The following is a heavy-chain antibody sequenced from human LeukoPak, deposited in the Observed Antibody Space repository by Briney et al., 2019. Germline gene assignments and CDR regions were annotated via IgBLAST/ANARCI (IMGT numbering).Heavy chain of an antibody. D-gene: IGHD2-15*01. J-gene: IGHJ1*01. Sequence: TGGSLRLSCAASGFTLSGYAMSWVRQAPGKGLEWVSAISNTGGSTYYADSVKGRFTISRDKSKNTLSLQMNSLRAEDTAVYYCAQQVGYCSSGSCYFTYWGQGTLVTVSS. V-gene: IGHV3-23*01. CDR1: GFTLSGYA. CDR3: AQQVGYCSSGSCYFTY. CDR2: ISNTGGST.